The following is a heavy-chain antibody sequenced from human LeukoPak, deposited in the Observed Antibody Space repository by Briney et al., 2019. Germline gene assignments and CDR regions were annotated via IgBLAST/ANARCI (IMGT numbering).Heavy chain of an antibody. CDR2: ISYDGSNK. CDR3: ARKGGYDDFDY. CDR1: GFTFSSYA. D-gene: IGHD5-12*01. V-gene: IGHV3-30*04. Sequence: GRSLRLSCAASGFTFSSYAMHWVRQAPGKGLEWVAVISYDGSNKYYADSVKGRFTISRDNAKNSLYLQMNSLRAEDTAVYFCARKGGYDDFDYWGQGTLVTVSS. J-gene: IGHJ4*02.